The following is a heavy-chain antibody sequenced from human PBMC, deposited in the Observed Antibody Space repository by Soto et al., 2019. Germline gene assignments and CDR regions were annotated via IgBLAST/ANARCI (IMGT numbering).Heavy chain of an antibody. J-gene: IGHJ3*02. CDR1: GYTFTSYD. CDR2: MNPNSGNT. V-gene: IGHV1-8*01. CDR3: ARERSSGAFDI. D-gene: IGHD1-26*01. Sequence: QVQLVQSGAEVKKPGASVKVSCKTSGYTFTSYDINWVRQATGQGLEWMGWMNPNSGNTAYAQKVQGRVTMTRNTSIRTAYVELSSLKSEDTAVYYCARERSSGAFDIWGQGTMVTVSS.